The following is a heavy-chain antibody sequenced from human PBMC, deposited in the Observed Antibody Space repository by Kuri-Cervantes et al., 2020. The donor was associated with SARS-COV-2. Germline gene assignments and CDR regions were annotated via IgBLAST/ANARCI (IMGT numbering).Heavy chain of an antibody. CDR2: IRYDGSNK. V-gene: IGHV3-30*02. Sequence: GESLKISCAASGFTFSSYSMNWVRQAPGKGLEWVAFIRYDGSNKYYADSVKGRFTISRDNFKNTLYLQMNSLRAEDTAVYYCAKEERITGTPWDYWGQGTLVTVSS. J-gene: IGHJ4*02. CDR1: GFTFSSYS. CDR3: AKEERITGTPWDY. D-gene: IGHD1-7*01.